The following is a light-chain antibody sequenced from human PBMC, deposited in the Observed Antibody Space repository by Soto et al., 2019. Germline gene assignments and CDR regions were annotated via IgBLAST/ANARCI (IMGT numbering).Light chain of an antibody. J-gene: IGLJ1*01. Sequence: QSALTQPPSASGSPEQSVTISCTGTSSDVGAYNYVSWYQQLPGKAPKLIIYEVSKRPSGVPDRFSGSKSGSTASLTVSGLQAEDEADYYCTSYAGTYSFFYVFGTGTKLTVL. V-gene: IGLV2-8*01. CDR1: SSDVGAYNY. CDR3: TSYAGTYSFFYV. CDR2: EVS.